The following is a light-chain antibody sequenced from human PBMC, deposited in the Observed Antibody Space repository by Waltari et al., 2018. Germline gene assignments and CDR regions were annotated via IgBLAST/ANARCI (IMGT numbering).Light chain of an antibody. CDR3: SSYTTSSAPGV. J-gene: IGLJ1*01. CDR2: EGS. CDR1: DSDVGAYDL. V-gene: IGLV2-14*01. Sequence: QSALTQPAPVSGPPGHSITLSFPGTDSDVGAYDLVSWYQQHPGKAPHPILYEGSNRPSGISNRFSASKSGNTASLTISGLQAEDEADYYCSSYTTSSAPGVFGTGTRVTVL.